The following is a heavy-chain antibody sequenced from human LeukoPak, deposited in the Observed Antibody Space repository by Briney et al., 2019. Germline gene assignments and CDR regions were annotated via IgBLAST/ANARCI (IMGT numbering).Heavy chain of an antibody. J-gene: IGHJ5*02. CDR3: ARGDYYDSSGYYYH. Sequence: SETLSLTCTVSGGSISSGDYYWSWIRQPPGKGLEWIGFIYYSGSTSYNPSLKSRVTISLDTSKNYFSLKLASVTAADTAMYYCARGDYYDSSGYYYHWGQGTLVTVSS. V-gene: IGHV4-30-4*08. CDR2: IYYSGST. CDR1: GGSISSGDYY. D-gene: IGHD3-22*01.